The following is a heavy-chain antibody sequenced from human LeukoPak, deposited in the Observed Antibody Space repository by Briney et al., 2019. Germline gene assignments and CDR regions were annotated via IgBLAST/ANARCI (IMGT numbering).Heavy chain of an antibody. CDR1: GFTFNNYW. CDR2: IWYDGSNK. V-gene: IGHV3-33*08. CDR3: ARVMVWSGYRLTYYGMDV. D-gene: IGHD3-3*01. J-gene: IGHJ6*02. Sequence: PGGSLRLSCAASGFTFNNYWMHWVRQAPGKGLEWVAVIWYDGSNKYYADSVKGRFTISRDNSKNTLYLQMNSLRAEDTAVYYCARVMVWSGYRLTYYGMDVWGQGTTVTVSS.